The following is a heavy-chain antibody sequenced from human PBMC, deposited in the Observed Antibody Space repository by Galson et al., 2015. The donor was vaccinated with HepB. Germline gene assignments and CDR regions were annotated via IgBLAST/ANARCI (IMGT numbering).Heavy chain of an antibody. J-gene: IGHJ4*02. D-gene: IGHD6-19*01. V-gene: IGHV7-4-1*02. Sequence: SVKVSCKASGYTFASYAMNWVRQAPGQGLEWMGWINTNTGNPTYAQGFTGRFVFSLDTSVSTAYLRISSLKAEDTAVYYCARGDSSGWYGLHYWGQGTLVTVSS. CDR1: GYTFASYA. CDR2: INTNTGNP. CDR3: ARGDSSGWYGLHY.